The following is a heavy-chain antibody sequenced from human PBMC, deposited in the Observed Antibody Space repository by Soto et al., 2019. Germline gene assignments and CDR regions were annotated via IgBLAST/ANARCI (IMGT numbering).Heavy chain of an antibody. V-gene: IGHV4-31*03. J-gene: IGHJ4*02. CDR1: GGSISSGGYY. CDR2: IYYSGST. CDR3: ARVEKLGYYDSSGYTYYFDY. Sequence: SETLSLTCTVSGGSISSGGYYWSWIRQHPGKGLEWIGYIYYSGSTYYNPSLKSRVTISVDTSKNQFSLKLSSVTAADTAVYYCARVEKLGYYDSSGYTYYFDYWGQGTLVTVSS. D-gene: IGHD3-22*01.